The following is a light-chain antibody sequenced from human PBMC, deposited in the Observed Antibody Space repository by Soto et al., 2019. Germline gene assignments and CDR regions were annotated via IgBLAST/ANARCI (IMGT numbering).Light chain of an antibody. V-gene: IGKV3-20*01. CDR3: QQYGSSPHT. Sequence: ENVLSQSPGTLSLSPGERATLSCRASQSVSSSYLAWYQQKPGQAPRHLIYGASSRATGIPDRFSGSGSGTDFTLTISRLEPEDFAVYYCQQYGSSPHTFGGGSKV. CDR2: GAS. CDR1: QSVSSSY. J-gene: IGKJ4*01.